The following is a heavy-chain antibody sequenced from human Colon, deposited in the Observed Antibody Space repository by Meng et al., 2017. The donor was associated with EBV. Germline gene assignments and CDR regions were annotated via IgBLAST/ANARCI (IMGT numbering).Heavy chain of an antibody. V-gene: IGHV1-18*01. D-gene: IGHD6-19*01. Sequence: QVQLLQSGGEVKKPGASVMVSCRASGYTFTHHGISWIRQAPGQGLEWLGWISCYNGDTNYAQKFQGKVTMTTDTSTSTAYMDLRSLRSDDTAVYYCARDPSNTSGRYAYFDYWGQGTLVTVSS. CDR1: GYTFTHHG. CDR3: ARDPSNTSGRYAYFDY. J-gene: IGHJ4*02. CDR2: ISCYNGDT.